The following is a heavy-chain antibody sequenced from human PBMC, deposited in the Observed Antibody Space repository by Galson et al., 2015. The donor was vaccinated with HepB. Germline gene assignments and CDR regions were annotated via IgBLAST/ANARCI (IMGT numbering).Heavy chain of an antibody. D-gene: IGHD6-6*01. V-gene: IGHV3-48*01. CDR1: GFTFSSYG. Sequence: SLRLSCAASGFTFSSYGMNWVRQAPGKGLEWVSYITSASTIYYADSVKGRFTISRDNAKNSLYLQMNSLRAEDTAVYFCASRAALYRSCSFDYWGQGILVTVSS. J-gene: IGHJ4*02. CDR3: ASRAALYRSCSFDY. CDR2: ITSASTI.